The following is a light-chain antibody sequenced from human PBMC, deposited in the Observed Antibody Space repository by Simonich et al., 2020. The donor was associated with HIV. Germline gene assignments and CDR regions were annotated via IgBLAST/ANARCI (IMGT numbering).Light chain of an antibody. Sequence: EIVMTQSPATLSVSPGERATLSCRASQSVSNNLAWYQQKPGQAPRLLMHGASTRASGIPARFSGRGSGKEFTLTISSLQSEDFAVYHCQQYTNWPLTFGGGTKVKIK. J-gene: IGKJ4*01. V-gene: IGKV3-15*01. CDR2: GAS. CDR1: QSVSNN. CDR3: QQYTNWPLT.